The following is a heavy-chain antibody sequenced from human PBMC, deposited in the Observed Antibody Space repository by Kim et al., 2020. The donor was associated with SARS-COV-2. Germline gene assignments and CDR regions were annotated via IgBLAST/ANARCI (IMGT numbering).Heavy chain of an antibody. CDR2: ISYDGSNK. V-gene: IGHV3-30-3*01. Sequence: GGSLRLSCAASGFTFSSYAMHWVRQAPGKGLEWVAVISYDGSNKYYADSVKGRFTISRDNSKNTLYLQMNSLRAEDTAVYYCARDQEWGGSYYFSLDYWGQGTLVTVSS. J-gene: IGHJ4*02. CDR3: ARDQEWGGSYYFSLDY. CDR1: GFTFSSYA. D-gene: IGHD1-26*01.